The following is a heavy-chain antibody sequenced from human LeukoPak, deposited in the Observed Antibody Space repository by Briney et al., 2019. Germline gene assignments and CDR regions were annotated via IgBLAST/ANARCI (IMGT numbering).Heavy chain of an antibody. Sequence: SETLSLTCTVSGGSISSGGYYWSWIRQHPGKGLEWIGYIYYSGSTYYNPSLKSRVTISVDTSKNQFSLKLSSVTAADTAVYYCARELYRPPSDLTTVTNNWFDPWGQGTLVTVSS. D-gene: IGHD4-17*01. CDR2: IYYSGST. CDR3: ARELYRPPSDLTTVTNNWFDP. J-gene: IGHJ5*02. CDR1: GGSISSGGYY. V-gene: IGHV4-31*03.